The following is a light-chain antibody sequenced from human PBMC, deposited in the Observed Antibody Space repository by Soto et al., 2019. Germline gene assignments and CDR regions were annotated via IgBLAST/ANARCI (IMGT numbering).Light chain of an antibody. CDR1: QSISSW. CDR2: KAC. V-gene: IGKV1-5*03. CDR3: QQYNSYSFT. Sequence: DIQMTQSPSTLSASVGDRVTITCRASQSISSWLAWYQQKPGKAPKLLIYKACSLESGVPSRFSGSGSGTEFTLTISSLQPDDFATYYCQQYNSYSFTFSQGTRLEIK. J-gene: IGKJ5*01.